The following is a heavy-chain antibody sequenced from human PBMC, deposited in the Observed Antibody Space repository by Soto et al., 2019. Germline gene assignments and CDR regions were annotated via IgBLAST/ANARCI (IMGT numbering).Heavy chain of an antibody. J-gene: IGHJ6*02. CDR1: GGTFSSYA. CDR3: ASALLYYYGSGSYYNDYYYYGMDV. D-gene: IGHD3-10*01. V-gene: IGHV1-69*13. Sequence: GASVKVSCKASGGTFSSYAISWVRQAPGQGLEWMGGIIPIFGTANYAQKFQGRVTITADESTSTAYMELSSLRSEDTAVYYCASALLYYYGSGSYYNDYYYYGMDVWGQGTTVTVSS. CDR2: IIPIFGTA.